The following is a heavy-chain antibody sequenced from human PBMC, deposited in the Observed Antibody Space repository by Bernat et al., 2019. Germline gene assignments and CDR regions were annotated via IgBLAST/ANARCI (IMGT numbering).Heavy chain of an antibody. D-gene: IGHD5-12*01. CDR3: TRDRAIDY. V-gene: IGHV3-30*03. J-gene: IGHJ4*02. CDR2: ISYDGTDK. CDR1: GFTFSKYG. Sequence: VQLAESGGGVVQPGRSLRLSCAASGFTFSKYGFHWVRQAPGKGLEWVALISYDGTDKKYADSVKGRFTISRDNSKNTLYLQMDSLRDEDTAVYYCTRDRAIDYWGQGTLVTVSS.